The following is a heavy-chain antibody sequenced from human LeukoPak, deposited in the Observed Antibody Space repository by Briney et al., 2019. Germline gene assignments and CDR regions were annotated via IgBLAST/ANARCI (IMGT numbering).Heavy chain of an antibody. CDR1: GFTFSSYS. D-gene: IGHD3-9*01. CDR3: ARDNDLLRYFDWPLDY. CDR2: ISSSSSYI. V-gene: IGHV3-21*01. J-gene: IGHJ4*02. Sequence: GGSLRLSCAASGFTFSSYSMNWVRQAPGKGLEWVSSISSSSSYIYYADSVKGRFTISGDNAKNSLYLQMNSLRAEDTAVYYCARDNDLLRYFDWPLDYWGQGTLVTVSS.